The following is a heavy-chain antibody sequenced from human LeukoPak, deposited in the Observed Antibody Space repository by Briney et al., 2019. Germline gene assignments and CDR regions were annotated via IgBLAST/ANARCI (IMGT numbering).Heavy chain of an antibody. CDR3: ARDPGYSGYDATDY. V-gene: IGHV3-30*04. CDR1: GFTFSSYA. D-gene: IGHD5-12*01. J-gene: IGHJ4*02. CDR2: ISSDGSNK. Sequence: GGSLRLSCAVSGFTFSSYAMHWVRQAPGKGLEWVAVISSDGSNKYYAASVKGRFTISRDKSQNTLYLRMNSLGAADTAVYECARDPGYSGYDATDYWGQGTLVTVSS.